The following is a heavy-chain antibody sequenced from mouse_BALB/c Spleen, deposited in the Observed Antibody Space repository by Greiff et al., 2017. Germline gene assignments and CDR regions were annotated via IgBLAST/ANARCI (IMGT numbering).Heavy chain of an antibody. CDR1: GFSLTSYG. V-gene: IGHV2-3*01. CDR2: IWGDGST. D-gene: IGHD2-10*02. Sequence: VQVVESGPGLVAPSQSLSITCTVSGFSLTSYGVSWVRQPPGKGLEWLGVIWGDGSTNYHSALISRLSISKDNSKSQVFLKLNSLQTDDTATYYCAKGEYGNYRAWFAYWGQGTPVTVSA. CDR3: AKGEYGNYRAWFAY. J-gene: IGHJ3*01.